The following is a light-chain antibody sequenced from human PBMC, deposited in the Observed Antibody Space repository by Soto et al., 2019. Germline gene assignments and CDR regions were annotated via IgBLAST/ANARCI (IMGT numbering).Light chain of an antibody. J-gene: IGKJ4*01. Sequence: DNKMTQSPSTLSASVGDRVTITCRASQGIDDWLAWYQQKPGKAPKLLIYRASNLETGVPSRFSGSGFGTEFTLTISSPQPDDFATYYCQEYNSYFGGWTKVEIK. CDR2: RAS. CDR3: QEYNSY. CDR1: QGIDDW. V-gene: IGKV1-5*03.